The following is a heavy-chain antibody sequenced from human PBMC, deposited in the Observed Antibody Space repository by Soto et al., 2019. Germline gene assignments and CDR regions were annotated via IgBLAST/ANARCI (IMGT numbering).Heavy chain of an antibody. V-gene: IGHV3-23*01. CDR1: GFTFSSSV. CDR2: IGGSDYST. J-gene: IGHJ5*02. D-gene: IGHD3-9*01. CDR3: AKDVRPGYDP. Sequence: PGGSLRLSCAASGFTFSSSVMTWVRQAPGKGLEWVSAIGGSDYSTYYADSVKGRFTISRDNSKSTLYLQMNSLRAEDTAVYYCAKDVRPGYDPWGQGTLVTVYS.